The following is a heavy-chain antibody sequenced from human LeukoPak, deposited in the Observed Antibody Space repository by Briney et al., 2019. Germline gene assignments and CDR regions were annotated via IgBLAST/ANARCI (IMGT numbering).Heavy chain of an antibody. V-gene: IGHV3-53*01. CDR2: IYSGGST. J-gene: IGHJ4*02. Sequence: GGSLRLSCAASGFSVNTNYMTWVRQAPGKGLEWVSVIYSGGSTYYADSVKGRFTISRDNSKNTLYLQMNSLRAEDTAAYYCARERLDYGADYWGQGTLVTVSS. CDR3: ARERLDYGADY. CDR1: GFSVNTNY. D-gene: IGHD4-17*01.